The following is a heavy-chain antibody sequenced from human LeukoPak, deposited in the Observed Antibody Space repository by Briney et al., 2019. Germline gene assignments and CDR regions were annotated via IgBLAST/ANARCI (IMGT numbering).Heavy chain of an antibody. CDR3: AKSTPGSAAAAHSFGMDV. D-gene: IGHD6-13*01. CDR1: GFTFSSYG. CDR2: ISYDGSNK. Sequence: GGSLRLSCAASGFTFSSYGMHWVRQAPGKGLEWVAVISYDGSNKYYAVSVKGRFTISRDNSKNTLYLQMNSLRAEDTAVYYCAKSTPGSAAAAHSFGMDVWGQGTTVTVSS. J-gene: IGHJ6*02. V-gene: IGHV3-30*18.